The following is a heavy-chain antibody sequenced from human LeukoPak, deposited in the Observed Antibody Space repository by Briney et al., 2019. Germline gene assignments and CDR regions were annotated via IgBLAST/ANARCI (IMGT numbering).Heavy chain of an antibody. CDR3: AGMYCSSTSCLSYYYYYYDMDV. CDR2: INPSGGST. J-gene: IGHJ6*02. V-gene: IGHV1-46*01. D-gene: IGHD2-2*01. CDR1: GYTFTSYY. Sequence: EASVKVSCKASGYTFTSYYMHWVRQAPGQGLEWMGIINPSGGSTSYAQKFQGRVTMTRDTSTSTVYMELSSLRSEDTAVYYCAGMYCSSTSCLSYYYYYYDMDVWGQGTTVTVSS.